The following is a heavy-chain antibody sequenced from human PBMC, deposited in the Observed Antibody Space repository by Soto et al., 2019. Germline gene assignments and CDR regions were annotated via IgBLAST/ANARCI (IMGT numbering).Heavy chain of an antibody. Sequence: EVQLVETGGDLVQPGGSLRLSCAASGFTVSNNFMSWVRQAPGKGLEWVSALYSGGSTYYADSVEGRFTISRDNSENTLYLQMNSLRAEDTAVYYCARQKCSTGLCFPFDYWGQGTLVTVAS. V-gene: IGHV3-66*04. CDR3: ARQKCSTGLCFPFDY. D-gene: IGHD2-8*01. CDR1: GFTVSNNF. CDR2: LYSGGST. J-gene: IGHJ4*02.